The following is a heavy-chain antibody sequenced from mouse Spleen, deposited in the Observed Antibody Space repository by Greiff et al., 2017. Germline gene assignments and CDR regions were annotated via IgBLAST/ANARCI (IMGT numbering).Heavy chain of an antibody. CDR3: ARHVYDGSLRAMDY. Sequence: EVQRVESGGGLVKPGGSLKLSCAASGFTFSSYTMSWVRQTPAKRLEWVATISSGGGNTYYPDSVKGRFTISRDNARNTLYLQMSSLRSEDTAMYYCARHVYDGSLRAMDYWGQGTSVTVSS. CDR2: ISSGGGNT. J-gene: IGHJ4*01. D-gene: IGHD1-1*02. V-gene: IGHV5-9*04. CDR1: GFTFSSYT.